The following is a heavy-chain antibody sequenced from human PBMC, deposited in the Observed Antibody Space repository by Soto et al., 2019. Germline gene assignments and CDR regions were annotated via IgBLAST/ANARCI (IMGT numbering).Heavy chain of an antibody. D-gene: IGHD2-15*01. Sequence: SSQVAWKTSGYKFPTYFIHWVLNSTVQGLEWMGMIHPSGDTGYAQKFRGRVTMTIDTSTTTAYMELRNLTSEDTAVYVSVRGYCTTPPCSAVVPGRGQGTPVTVSS. J-gene: IGHJ1*01. CDR2: IHPSGDT. CDR3: VRGYCTTPPCSAVVPG. V-gene: IGHV1-46*03. CDR1: GYKFPTYF.